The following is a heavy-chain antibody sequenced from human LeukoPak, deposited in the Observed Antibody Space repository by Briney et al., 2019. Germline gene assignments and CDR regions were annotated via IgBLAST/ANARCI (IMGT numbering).Heavy chain of an antibody. D-gene: IGHD3-10*01. J-gene: IGHJ4*02. CDR1: GGTFSSYA. Sequence: GSSVKVSCKASGGTFSSYAISWVRQAPGQGLEWMGGIIPIFGTANYAQKFQGRVTITTDESTSTAYMELSSLRSEDTAVYYCARNMVRGVIRPTYFDYWDQGTLVTVSS. CDR2: IIPIFGTA. CDR3: ARNMVRGVIRPTYFDY. V-gene: IGHV1-69*05.